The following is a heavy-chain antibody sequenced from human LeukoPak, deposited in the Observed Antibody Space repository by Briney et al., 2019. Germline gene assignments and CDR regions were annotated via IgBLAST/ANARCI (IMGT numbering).Heavy chain of an antibody. CDR3: ARDSGYDSGYFDY. Sequence: GGSLRLSCAASGFTFTTYVMHWVRQAPGKGLEWVAVISYDGSHKYYADSVKGRFTISRDNSKNTLYLQMNSLRAEDTAVYYCARDSGYDSGYFDYWGQGTLVTVSS. D-gene: IGHD5-12*01. CDR1: GFTFTTYV. J-gene: IGHJ4*02. V-gene: IGHV3-30*03. CDR2: ISYDGSHK.